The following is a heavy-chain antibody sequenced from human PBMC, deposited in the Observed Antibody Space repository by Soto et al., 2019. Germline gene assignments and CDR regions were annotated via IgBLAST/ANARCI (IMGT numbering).Heavy chain of an antibody. CDR3: ARAGVGVAASSPGSRYYGMDV. D-gene: IGHD3-10*01. J-gene: IGHJ6*02. V-gene: IGHV1-69*13. Sequence: GASVKVSCKASGGTFSSYAISWVRQALGQGLEWMGGIIPIFGTANYAQKFQGRVTITADESTSTAYMELSSLRSEDTAVYYCARAGVGVAASSPGSRYYGMDVWGQGTTVTVSS. CDR1: GGTFSSYA. CDR2: IIPIFGTA.